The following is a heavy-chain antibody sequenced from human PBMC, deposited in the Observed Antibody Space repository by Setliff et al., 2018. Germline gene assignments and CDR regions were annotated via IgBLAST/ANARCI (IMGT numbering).Heavy chain of an antibody. CDR2: IYTDGTT. Sequence: PGGSLRLSCAASGFTFSNAWMSWVRQAPGKGPEYVSIIYTDGTTYYTDSVKGRFTISRDNSKNTLYLQLNSLRAEDTAVYYCARNWVTAQHYYYGMDVWGQGTTVTVSS. J-gene: IGHJ6*02. CDR3: ARNWVTAQHYYYGMDV. D-gene: IGHD2-21*02. V-gene: IGHV3-66*01. CDR1: GFTFSNAW.